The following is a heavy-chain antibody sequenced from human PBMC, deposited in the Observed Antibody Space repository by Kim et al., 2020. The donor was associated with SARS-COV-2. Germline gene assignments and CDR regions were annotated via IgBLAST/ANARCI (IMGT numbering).Heavy chain of an antibody. CDR1: GFTFSTYW. CDR2: INSDGSGA. D-gene: IGHD3-16*01. V-gene: IGHV3-74*01. Sequence: GGSLRLSCAASGFTFSTYWMHWVRQAPGKGLEWVSHINSDGSGAYYADSVKGRFTISRDNAKNTLYLQMNSLRVEDTAVYYCARMSTGYVWDNWGQGTL. CDR3: ARMSTGYVWDN. J-gene: IGHJ4*02.